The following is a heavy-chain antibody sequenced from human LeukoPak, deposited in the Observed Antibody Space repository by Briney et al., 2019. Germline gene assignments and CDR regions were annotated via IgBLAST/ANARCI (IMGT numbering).Heavy chain of an antibody. CDR1: GFTFDDYA. Sequence: QAGGSLRLSCAASGFTFDDYAMHWVRQAPGKGLEWVSGISWSSGSIGYADSVKGRFTISRDNAKNSLYLQMNSLRAEDTAVYYCARQKERYYYDSSSGPPEYWGQGTLVTVSS. D-gene: IGHD3-22*01. CDR3: ARQKERYYYDSSSGPPEY. CDR2: ISWSSGSI. V-gene: IGHV3-9*01. J-gene: IGHJ4*02.